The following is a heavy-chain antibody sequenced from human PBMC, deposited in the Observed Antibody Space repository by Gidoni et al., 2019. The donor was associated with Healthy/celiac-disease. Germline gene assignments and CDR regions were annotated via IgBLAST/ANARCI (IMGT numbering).Heavy chain of an antibody. CDR3: AAGGTSGPFDY. Sequence: EVQLVESGGGLVQPGRSLRLSCAASGFPFDDYAMHWVRQAPGKGLEWVSGISWNSGSIGYADSVKGRFTISRDNAKNSLYLQMNSLRAEDTALYDCAAGGTSGPFDYWGQGTLVTVSS. V-gene: IGHV3-9*01. D-gene: IGHD1-1*01. CDR1: GFPFDDYA. J-gene: IGHJ4*02. CDR2: ISWNSGSI.